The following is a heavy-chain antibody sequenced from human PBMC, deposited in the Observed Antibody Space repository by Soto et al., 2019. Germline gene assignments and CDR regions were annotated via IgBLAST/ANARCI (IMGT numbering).Heavy chain of an antibody. D-gene: IGHD3-10*01. CDR1: GFTFSSYT. J-gene: IGHJ4*02. Sequence: EVQLLESGGGLVQPGGSLRLSCAASGFTFSSYTMSWVRQGPGKGLEWVSGISSSGGSTVYADSVKGRFTISRDNFKNTLYLQMNSLRAEETAVYYCAKGGGDYWGQGTRVTVSS. V-gene: IGHV3-23*01. CDR2: ISSSGGST. CDR3: AKGGGDY.